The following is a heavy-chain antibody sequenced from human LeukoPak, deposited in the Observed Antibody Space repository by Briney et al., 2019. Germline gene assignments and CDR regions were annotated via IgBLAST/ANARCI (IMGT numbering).Heavy chain of an antibody. J-gene: IGHJ4*02. V-gene: IGHV3-23*01. CDR3: AKRGAEVGTTVAPGDY. CDR1: GFTLSSCA. D-gene: IGHD1-26*01. CDR2: ISGNGHA. Sequence: GGSLRLSCAASGFTLSSCAMNWVRQAPGKGLEWVSAISGNGHAYYADSVKGRFTISRDNSKNTLYLQMNSLRAEDTAVYYCAKRGAEVGTTVAPGDYWGQGTLLTVSS.